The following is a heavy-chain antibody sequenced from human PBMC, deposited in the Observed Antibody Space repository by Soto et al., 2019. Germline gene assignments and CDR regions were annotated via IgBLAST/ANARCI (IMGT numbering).Heavy chain of an antibody. D-gene: IGHD3-3*01. CDR1: GFTFSKAW. J-gene: IGHJ6*02. CDR3: TTDQGGIFGVVPPRSSDMDV. CDR2: IKSKTDGETT. Sequence: GGCLRLSCAISGFTFSKAWMRWVRQAPGKGLEWVGRIKSKTDGETTDYATPVKGRFTVSRDDSRNTLYLQMNSLKPEDTAVYYCTTDQGGIFGVVPPRSSDMDVWGQVTTLTVSS. V-gene: IGHV3-15*01.